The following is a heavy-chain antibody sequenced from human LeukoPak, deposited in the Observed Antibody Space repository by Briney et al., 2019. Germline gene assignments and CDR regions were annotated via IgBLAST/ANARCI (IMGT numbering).Heavy chain of an antibody. CDR2: IYYSGST. D-gene: IGHD3-10*01. V-gene: IGHV4-39*07. CDR1: GGSISSSSYY. Sequence: SETLSLTCTVSGGSISSSSYYWGRIRQPPGKGLEWIGSIYYSGSTNYNPSLKSRVTISVDTSKNQFSLRLSSVTAADTAVYYCARAYYYGSGSYYLPRARFDPWGQGSLVTVSS. J-gene: IGHJ5*02. CDR3: ARAYYYGSGSYYLPRARFDP.